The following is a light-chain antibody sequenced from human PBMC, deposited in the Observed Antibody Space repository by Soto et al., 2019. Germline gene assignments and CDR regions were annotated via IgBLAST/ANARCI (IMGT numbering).Light chain of an antibody. CDR1: SSNIGTNT. CDR2: SND. CDR3: QSFDSSVSGSGV. Sequence: QSVLTQPPSASGTPGQRVPISCSGSSSNIGTNTVNWYQQLPGTAPKLLIYSNDQRPSGVPDRFSGSKSGTSASLAISGLQSEDEADYYCQSFDSSVSGSGVFGGGTKLTVL. V-gene: IGLV1-44*01. J-gene: IGLJ3*02.